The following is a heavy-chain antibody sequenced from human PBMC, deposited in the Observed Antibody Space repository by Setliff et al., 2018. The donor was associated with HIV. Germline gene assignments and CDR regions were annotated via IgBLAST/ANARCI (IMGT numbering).Heavy chain of an antibody. CDR3: AREGAAAGLDLDY. J-gene: IGHJ4*02. D-gene: IGHD6-13*01. V-gene: IGHV1-3*03. CDR2: INGNR. Sequence: GASVKVSCKASGYTFTGYYVHWVRQAPGQGLEWMGWINGNRKYSQEFQGRITITMDTSASTVYMEVSSLRSEDMAVYYCAREGAAAGLDLDYWGQGTLVTVSS. CDR1: GYTFTGYY.